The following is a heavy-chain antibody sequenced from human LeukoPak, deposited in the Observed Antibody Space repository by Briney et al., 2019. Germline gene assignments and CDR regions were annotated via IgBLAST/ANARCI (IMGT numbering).Heavy chain of an antibody. CDR1: GFTFSSYG. V-gene: IGHV3-33*01. CDR2: IWYDGSNK. CDR3: ASDWVAAAGIGY. J-gene: IGHJ4*02. D-gene: IGHD6-13*01. Sequence: GGSLRLSCAASGFTFSSYGIHWVRQAPGKGLEWVAVIWYDGSNKYYADSVKGRFTISRDNSKNTLYLQMNSLRAEDTAVYYCASDWVAAAGIGYWGQGTLVTVSS.